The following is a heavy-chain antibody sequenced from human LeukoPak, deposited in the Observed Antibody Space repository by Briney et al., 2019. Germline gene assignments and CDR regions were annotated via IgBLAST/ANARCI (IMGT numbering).Heavy chain of an antibody. D-gene: IGHD3-10*01. V-gene: IGHV3-33*06. CDR1: GCIFSEYG. J-gene: IGHJ6*03. CDR2: IWYDGSNI. CDR3: AKEGDRGEALYYYYMDV. Sequence: GGSLTLSCAACGCIFSEYGMHWVRQAGGKGVEGVAGIWYDGSNILYADSVTGPFTISRDNSKNALYLQINSLRAEDTADYYCAKEGDRGEALYYYYMDVWGNGTTVTVSS.